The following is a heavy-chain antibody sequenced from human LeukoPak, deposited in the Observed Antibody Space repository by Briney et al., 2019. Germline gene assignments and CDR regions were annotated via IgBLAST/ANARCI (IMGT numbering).Heavy chain of an antibody. CDR2: INHSGST. V-gene: IGHV4-34*01. J-gene: IGHJ4*02. Sequence: PSETLSLTCAVYGGSLSGYYWSWIRQPPGKGLEWIGEINHSGSTNYNPSLKSRVTISVDTSKNQFSLKLSSVTAADTAMYYCARLHLGHYFFDYWGQGTLVTVSS. D-gene: IGHD3-16*01. CDR3: ARLHLGHYFFDY. CDR1: GGSLSGYY.